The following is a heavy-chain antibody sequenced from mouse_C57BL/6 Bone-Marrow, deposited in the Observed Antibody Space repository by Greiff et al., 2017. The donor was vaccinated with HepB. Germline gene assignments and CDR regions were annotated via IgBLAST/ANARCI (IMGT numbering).Heavy chain of an antibody. CDR1: GYAFTNYL. D-gene: IGHD1-1*01. V-gene: IGHV1-54*01. CDR2: INPGSGGT. CDR3: AYYYGSSPYYAMDY. J-gene: IGHJ4*01. Sequence: QVQLQQSGAELVRPGTSVKVSCKASGYAFTNYLIEWVKQRPGQGLEWIGVINPGSGGTNYNEKFKGKATLTADKSSSTAYMQLSSLTSEDSAVYFCAYYYGSSPYYAMDYWGQGTSVTVSS.